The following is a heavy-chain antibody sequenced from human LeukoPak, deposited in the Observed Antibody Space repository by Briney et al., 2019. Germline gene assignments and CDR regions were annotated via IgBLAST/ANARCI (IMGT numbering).Heavy chain of an antibody. Sequence: ASVKVSCKASGYTFTSYGISWVRQAPGQGLEWMGWISVYNGNTNYAQKLQGRVTMTTDTSTSTDYMELRSLRSDDTAVYYCARHYYGSGSENWFDPWGQGTLVTVSS. D-gene: IGHD3-10*01. CDR1: GYTFTSYG. J-gene: IGHJ5*02. CDR3: ARHYYGSGSENWFDP. V-gene: IGHV1-18*01. CDR2: ISVYNGNT.